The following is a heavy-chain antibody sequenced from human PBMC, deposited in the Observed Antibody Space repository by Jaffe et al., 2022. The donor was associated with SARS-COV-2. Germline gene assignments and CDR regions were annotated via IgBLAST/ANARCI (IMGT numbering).Heavy chain of an antibody. CDR2: IYTSGST. D-gene: IGHD3-16*01. V-gene: IGHV4-61*02. CDR1: GGSISSGSYY. Sequence: QVQLQESGPGLVKPSQTLSLTCTVSGGSISSGSYYWSWIRQPAGKGLEWIGRIYTSGSTNYNPSLKSRVTISVDTSKNQFSLKLSSVTAADTAVYYCARKFGTYGMDVWGQGTTVTVSS. J-gene: IGHJ6*02. CDR3: ARKFGTYGMDV.